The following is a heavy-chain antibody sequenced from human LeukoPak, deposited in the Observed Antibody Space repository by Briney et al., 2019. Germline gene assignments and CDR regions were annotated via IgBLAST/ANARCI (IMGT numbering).Heavy chain of an antibody. V-gene: IGHV4-59*01. D-gene: IGHD5-12*01. J-gene: IGHJ4*02. CDR1: GGSISSDY. CDR2: IYYTGNT. CDR3: ARGPLGSGYTYFDY. Sequence: SETLSLTCTVSGGSISSDYWSWIRQPPGKGLEWVGYIYYTGNTAHNPPLKTRVTISVDTSKNQFSLKLTSVTAADTAVYYCARGPLGSGYTYFDYWGQGSLVTVSS.